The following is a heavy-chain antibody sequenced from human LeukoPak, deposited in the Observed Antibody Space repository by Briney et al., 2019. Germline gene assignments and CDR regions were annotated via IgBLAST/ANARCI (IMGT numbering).Heavy chain of an antibody. J-gene: IGHJ4*02. CDR1: GDSITTRTYY. Sequence: SDTLSLTCSVSGDSITTRTYYWGWVRQSPGKGLVWIGSINYSGSTYYNPSLKSRVTMSVDIYKNHFSLELTSVTAADTAVYYCASGIDARSDSSDWGQGTLVTVSS. V-gene: IGHV4-39*02. CDR3: ASGIDARSDSSD. D-gene: IGHD6-19*01. CDR2: INYSGST.